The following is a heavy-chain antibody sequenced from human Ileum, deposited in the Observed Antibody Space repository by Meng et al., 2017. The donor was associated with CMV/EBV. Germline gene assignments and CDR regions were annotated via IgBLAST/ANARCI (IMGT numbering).Heavy chain of an antibody. J-gene: IGHJ4*02. Sequence: GESLKISCAASGFTFSNYGMHWVRQAPGKGLEWVALIWHDGSNKYYADSVKCRFTISRDNSENTLYLQMNSLGAEDTAVYYCAKDSVNYAMDYWGQGTLVTVSS. D-gene: IGHD1-26*01. CDR2: IWHDGSNK. CDR1: GFTFSNYG. CDR3: AKDSVNYAMDY. V-gene: IGHV3-33*06.